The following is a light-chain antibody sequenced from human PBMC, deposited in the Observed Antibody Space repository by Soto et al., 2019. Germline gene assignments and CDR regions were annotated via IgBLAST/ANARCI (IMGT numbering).Light chain of an antibody. CDR1: QSLLHITGETF. CDR3: MQSTQLPPT. CDR2: EVS. J-gene: IGKJ5*01. Sequence: DVVMTQTPLSLSVAPGQPASISCKSSQSLLHITGETFLFWYLQKPSQSPQLLIYEVSTRVSGVPDRFSGSGSGTDFTLGISRVETDDVGIYYCMQSTQLPPTFGQGTRLEIK. V-gene: IGKV2D-29*02.